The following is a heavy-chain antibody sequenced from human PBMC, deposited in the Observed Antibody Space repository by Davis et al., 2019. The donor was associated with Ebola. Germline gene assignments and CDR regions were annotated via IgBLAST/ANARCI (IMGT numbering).Heavy chain of an antibody. CDR2: INYTGST. J-gene: IGHJ6*02. Sequence: GSLRLSCAVYGGSFSGYYWSWTRQHPGKGLEWIGYINYTGSTDYNPSLKSRFTISADTSKNQFSLNLKSVTAADTALYYCARMFSVTSYHYGMDVWGQVTTVTVSS. D-gene: IGHD4-17*01. CDR3: ARMFSVTSYHYGMDV. CDR1: GGSFSGYY. V-gene: IGHV4-34*01.